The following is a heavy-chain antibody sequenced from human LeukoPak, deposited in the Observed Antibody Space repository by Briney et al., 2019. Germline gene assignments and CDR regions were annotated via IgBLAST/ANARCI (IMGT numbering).Heavy chain of an antibody. V-gene: IGHV1-3*01. CDR1: GYTFTSYG. J-gene: IGHJ6*02. CDR3: ARYGSGPDYYYGMDV. CDR2: INAGNGNT. D-gene: IGHD3-10*01. Sequence: ASVKVSCKASGYTFTSYGISWVRQAPGQGLEWMGWINAGNGNTKYSQKFQGRVTITRDTSASTAYMELSSLRSEDTAVYYCARYGSGPDYYYGMDVWGQGTTVTVSS.